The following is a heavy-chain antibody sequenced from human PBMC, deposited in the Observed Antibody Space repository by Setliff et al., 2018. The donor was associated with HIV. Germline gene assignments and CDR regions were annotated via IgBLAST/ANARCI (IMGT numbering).Heavy chain of an antibody. V-gene: IGHV4-39*07. CDR1: GDSISSSNCY. D-gene: IGHD5-12*01. CDR2: VYNSGTT. J-gene: IGHJ4*03. Sequence: SETLSLTCTVSGDSISSSNCYWAWIRQPAGRGLEWIGSVYNSGTTNYNPSLEGRVTISVDTSKNQFSLNLTSVIAADTAVYYCARDLIPKYVDVSGDPRGCFDTWGQGTLVTVSS. CDR3: ARDLIPKYVDVSGDPRGCFDT.